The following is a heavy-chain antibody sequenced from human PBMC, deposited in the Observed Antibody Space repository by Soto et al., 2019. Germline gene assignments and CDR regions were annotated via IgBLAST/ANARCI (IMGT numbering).Heavy chain of an antibody. CDR3: ARDTELLWFGEFSFDY. CDR2: ISSSSSYI. Sequence: EVQLVESGGGLVKPGGSLRLSCAASGFTFSSYSMNWVRQAPGKGLEWVSSISSSSSYIYYADSVKGRFTISRDNAKNSLYLQTNSLRAEDTAVYYCARDTELLWFGEFSFDYWGQGTLVTLSS. J-gene: IGHJ4*02. D-gene: IGHD3-10*01. V-gene: IGHV3-21*01. CDR1: GFTFSSYS.